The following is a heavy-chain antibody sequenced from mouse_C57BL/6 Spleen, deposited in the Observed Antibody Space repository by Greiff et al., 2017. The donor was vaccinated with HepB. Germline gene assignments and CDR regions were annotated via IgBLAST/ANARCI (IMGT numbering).Heavy chain of an antibody. D-gene: IGHD1-1*01. CDR3: ARGGDYYGSSLRPWFAY. CDR1: GYAFSSYW. V-gene: IGHV1-80*01. CDR2: IYPGDGDT. Sequence: VQLQQPGAELVKPGASVKISCKASGYAFSSYWMNWVKQRPGKGLEWIGQIYPGDGDTNYNGKFKGKATLTADKSSSTAYMQLSSLTSEDSAVYFCARGGDYYGSSLRPWFAYWGQGTLVTVSA. J-gene: IGHJ3*01.